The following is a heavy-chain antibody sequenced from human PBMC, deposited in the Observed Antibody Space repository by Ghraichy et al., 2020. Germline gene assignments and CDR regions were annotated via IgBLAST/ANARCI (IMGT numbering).Heavy chain of an antibody. Sequence: ASVKVSCKASGYPFSDYYIHWVRQAPGQGLEWMGWMNSNSGATNYAQKFQGRVTMTRDRSITTAYMELTTLTSDDTAVFYCARYEPHVNYFHYWGQGTLVTVSS. V-gene: IGHV1-2*02. CDR3: ARYEPHVNYFHY. CDR1: GYPFSDYY. J-gene: IGHJ4*02. CDR2: MNSNSGAT. D-gene: IGHD1-14*01.